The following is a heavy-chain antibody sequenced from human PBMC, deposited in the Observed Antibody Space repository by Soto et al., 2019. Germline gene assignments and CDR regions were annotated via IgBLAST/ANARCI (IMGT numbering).Heavy chain of an antibody. J-gene: IGHJ2*01. CDR2: IRSKANSYAT. CDR1: GFTFSGSA. V-gene: IGHV3-73*01. Sequence: GSLRLSCAASGFTFSGSAMHWVRQASGKGLEWVGRIRSKANSYATAYAASVKGRFTISRDDSKNTAYLQMNSLKTEDTAVYYCTRHALQYCGGDCYLLPYFDLWGRGTLVTVSS. D-gene: IGHD2-21*02. CDR3: TRHALQYCGGDCYLLPYFDL.